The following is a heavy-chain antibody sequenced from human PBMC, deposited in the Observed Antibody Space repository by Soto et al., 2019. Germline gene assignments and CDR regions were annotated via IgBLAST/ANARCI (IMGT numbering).Heavy chain of an antibody. CDR2: IIPIFGTA. D-gene: IGHD3-10*01. CDR1: GGTFSSYA. CDR3: ARELWLPGYGSALVHSKKHCYYYCDMDV. J-gene: IGHJ6*02. Sequence: GASVKVSCKASGGTFSSYAISWVRQAPGQGLEWMGGIIPIFGTANYAQKFQGRVTITADESTSTAYMELSSLRSEDTAVYYCARELWLPGYGSALVHSKKHCYYYCDMDVWGQGTTVTVTS. V-gene: IGHV1-69*13.